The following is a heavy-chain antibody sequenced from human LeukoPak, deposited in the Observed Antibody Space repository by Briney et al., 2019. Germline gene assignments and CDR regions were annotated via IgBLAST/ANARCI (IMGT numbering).Heavy chain of an antibody. J-gene: IGHJ3*01. CDR1: GFIFSRHS. V-gene: IGHV3-21*01. D-gene: IGHD1-26*01. CDR2: IITSSSYI. Sequence: PGGSLRLSCAGSGFIFSRHSMNWVRQAPGKGLEWVSSIITSSSYIYYADSVKGRFTISRDNARNSLYLQMNSLRVEDTAVYYCARDSGNYLDAFDLWGQGTMVTVSS. CDR3: ARDSGNYLDAFDL.